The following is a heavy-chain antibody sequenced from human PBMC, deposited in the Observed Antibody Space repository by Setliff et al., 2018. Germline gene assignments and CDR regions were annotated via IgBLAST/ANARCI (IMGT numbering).Heavy chain of an antibody. Sequence: LSLTCNVYGESFDTYYWSWIRQPPGKGLEWFGEIDQSGSGDYNPSFKGRVTISVDTSKKQFSLTLSSVTAADTALYYCRQAVVGRGVFDIWGQGTVVTVSS. CDR2: IDQSGSG. CDR3: RQAVVGRGVFDI. D-gene: IGHD1-1*01. V-gene: IGHV4-34*01. CDR1: GESFDTYY. J-gene: IGHJ3*02.